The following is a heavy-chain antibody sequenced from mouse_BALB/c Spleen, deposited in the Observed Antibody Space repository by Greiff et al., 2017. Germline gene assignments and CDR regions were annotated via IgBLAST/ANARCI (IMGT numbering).Heavy chain of an antibody. D-gene: IGHD1-1*01. J-gene: IGHJ4*01. V-gene: IGHV14-3*02. CDR3: AGDGHYGGFYAMDY. Sequence: DVKLVESGAELVKPGASVKLSCTASGFNIKDTYMHWVKQRPEQGLEWIGRIDPANGNTKYDPKFQGKATITADTSSNTAYLQLSSLTSEDTAVYYCAGDGHYGGFYAMDYWGQGTSVTVSS. CDR2: IDPANGNT. CDR1: GFNIKDTY.